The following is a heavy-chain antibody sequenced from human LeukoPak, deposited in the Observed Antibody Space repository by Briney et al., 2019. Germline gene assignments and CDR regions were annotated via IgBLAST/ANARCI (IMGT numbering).Heavy chain of an antibody. V-gene: IGHV3-30*04. CDR1: GFTFSSYA. CDR2: ISYDGSNK. CDR3: AREPQYQLLYRQLFDY. D-gene: IGHD2-2*02. J-gene: IGHJ4*02. Sequence: PGGSLRLSCAASGFTFSSYAMHWVRQAPGKGLERVAVISYDGSNKYYADSVKGRFTISRDNSKNTLYLQMNNLRAEDTAVSYCAREPQYQLLYRQLFDYWGQGTLVTVSS.